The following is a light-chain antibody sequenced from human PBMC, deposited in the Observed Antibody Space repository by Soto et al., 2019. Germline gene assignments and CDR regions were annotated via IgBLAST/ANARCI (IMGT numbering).Light chain of an antibody. CDR1: QIVSSSY. Sequence: IVFTQSPVTLSLYPVERATLSCRAIQIVSSSYLAWYQQKPGQAPRLLIYGASNRATGIPARFSGSGSGTDFTLTISSLEPEDFAVYYCQQRSNWPPITFGQGTRLEIK. CDR2: GAS. V-gene: IGKV3D-20*02. J-gene: IGKJ5*01. CDR3: QQRSNWPPIT.